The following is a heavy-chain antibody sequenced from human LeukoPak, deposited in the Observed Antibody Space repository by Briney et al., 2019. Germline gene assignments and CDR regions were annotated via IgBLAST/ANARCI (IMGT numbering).Heavy chain of an antibody. CDR1: GFTFSSYA. D-gene: IGHD3-3*01. Sequence: GGSLRLSCAASGFTFSSYAMSWVRQAPGKGLEWVSSISRSGSYIYYADSVKGRFTISRDDAKKSLYLQMNGLRAEDTAVYYCARDRDFGVGNWFDPWGQGTLVTVSS. CDR3: ARDRDFGVGNWFDP. J-gene: IGHJ5*02. CDR2: ISRSGSYI. V-gene: IGHV3-21*01.